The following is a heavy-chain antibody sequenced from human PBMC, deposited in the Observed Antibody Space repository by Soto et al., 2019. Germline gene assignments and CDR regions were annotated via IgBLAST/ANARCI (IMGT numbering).Heavy chain of an antibody. CDR3: VAAYSYGLLLDY. CDR2: MNPNSGNT. D-gene: IGHD5-18*01. Sequence: GASLKVSCKASGYTFTSYDINWVLQATGQGLEWMGWMNPNSGNTGYAQKFQGRVTMTRNTSISTAYMELSSLRSEDTAVYYCVAAYSYGLLLDYWGQGXLVTVSS. V-gene: IGHV1-8*01. J-gene: IGHJ4*02. CDR1: GYTFTSYD.